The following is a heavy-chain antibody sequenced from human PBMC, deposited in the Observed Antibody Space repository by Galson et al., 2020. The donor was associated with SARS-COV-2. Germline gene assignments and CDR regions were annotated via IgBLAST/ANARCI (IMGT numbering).Heavy chain of an antibody. CDR3: AKPRESLDTYPIVVVVIHYYYYGLDV. D-gene: IGHD3-3*01. J-gene: IGHJ6*02. CDR2: LNAGGSAT. V-gene: IGHV3-23*01. Sequence: GSVRLTCTASGFTFSNYAINWVRHRPGPGLDRVSALNAGGSATYYDDPVKRRFTTSRDNSKNNLYRPMTSRRAEDTAVYYCAKPRESLDTYPIVVVVIHYYYYGLDVWGRGTTVTVYS. CDR1: GFTFSNYA.